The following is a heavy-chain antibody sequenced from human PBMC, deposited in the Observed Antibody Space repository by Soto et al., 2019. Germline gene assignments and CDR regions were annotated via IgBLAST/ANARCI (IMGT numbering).Heavy chain of an antibody. V-gene: IGHV3-23*01. CDR3: AKSSRYCSGGGCFYYFDY. CDR1: GFSIGSSA. Sequence: EVQLLESGGGLVQPGGSLRLSCAASGFSIGSSAWSWVRQAPGKGLDWVSTIGGNGVTTFYADYAKGRFTISRDISRNTVFLQMSSLRAEDTALYYCAKSSRYCSGGGCFYYFDYWGQGTLVTVSS. D-gene: IGHD2-15*01. J-gene: IGHJ4*02. CDR2: IGGNGVTT.